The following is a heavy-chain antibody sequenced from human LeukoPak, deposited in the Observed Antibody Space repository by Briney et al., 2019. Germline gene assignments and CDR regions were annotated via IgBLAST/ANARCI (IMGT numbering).Heavy chain of an antibody. V-gene: IGHV3-23*01. D-gene: IGHD6-13*01. CDR2: ISGSGGST. CDR3: AKLYSSSWYYFNY. CDR1: GFTFSSYA. Sequence: GGSLRLSCAASGFTFSSYAMSWVRQAPGKGLEWVSAISGSGGSTYCAGSVKGRFTISRDNSKNTLYLQMNSLRAEDTAVYYCAKLYSSSWYYFNYWGQGTLVTVSS. J-gene: IGHJ4*02.